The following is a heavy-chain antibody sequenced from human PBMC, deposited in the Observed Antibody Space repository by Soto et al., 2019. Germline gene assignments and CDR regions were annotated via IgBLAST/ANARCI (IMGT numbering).Heavy chain of an antibody. CDR3: ARGDIVLVPASEGNWFEP. CDR1: GYTFTSYG. CDR2: LSVYIGDT. V-gene: IGHV1-18*04. J-gene: IGHJ5*02. D-gene: IGHD2-2*01. Sequence: ASVKVSCKASGYTFTSYGISWVRQAPGQGLEWRGWLSVYIGDTNYAQKFQGRVTMTIDTSTSTAYMELRSLRSDDTAVYYCARGDIVLVPASEGNWFEPWGQGTLVTVSS.